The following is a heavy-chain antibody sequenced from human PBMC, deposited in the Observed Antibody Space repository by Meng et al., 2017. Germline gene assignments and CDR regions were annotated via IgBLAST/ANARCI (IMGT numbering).Heavy chain of an antibody. CDR2: IYHSGST. D-gene: IGHD6-19*01. V-gene: IGHV4-4*02. Sequence: QVELEAAGPGLVKPSGTLSLPCAVSGGSISSSNWWSWVRQPPGKGLEWIGEIYHSGSTNYNPSLKSRVTISVDKSKNQFSLKLSSVTAADTAVYYCARDRGAVAGTNFDYWGQGTLVTVSS. CDR3: ARDRGAVAGTNFDY. CDR1: GGSISSSNW. J-gene: IGHJ4*02.